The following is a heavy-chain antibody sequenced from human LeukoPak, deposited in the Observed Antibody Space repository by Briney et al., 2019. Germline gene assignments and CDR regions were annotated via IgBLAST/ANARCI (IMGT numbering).Heavy chain of an antibody. D-gene: IGHD6-19*01. CDR1: GYSFSSGFF. J-gene: IGHJ5*02. CDR2: LYHTGTT. CDR3: ARDKDLAVAANWFDP. Sequence: SETLSLTCTVSGYSFSSGFFWGWIRQPPGKGLEWIGSLYHTGTTYNNPSLKSRVTMSLDTSKNQFSLKITSVTAADTAVYYCARDKDLAVAANWFDPWGQGTLVIVSS. V-gene: IGHV4-38-2*02.